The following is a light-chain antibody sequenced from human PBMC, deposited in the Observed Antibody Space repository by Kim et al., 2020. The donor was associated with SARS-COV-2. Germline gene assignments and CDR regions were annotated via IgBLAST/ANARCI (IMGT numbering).Light chain of an antibody. CDR1: SGSIDDNY. CDR2: EDD. CDR3: QSYNRDNVL. J-gene: IGLJ2*01. V-gene: IGLV6-57*03. Sequence: GKPLTISCPRSSGSIDDNYVQWYQQRPGGVPTTVIYEDDQRPSGVSARFSGSIDNSSNSASLTISGLRTEDEADYYCQSYNRDNVLFGGGTQLTVL.